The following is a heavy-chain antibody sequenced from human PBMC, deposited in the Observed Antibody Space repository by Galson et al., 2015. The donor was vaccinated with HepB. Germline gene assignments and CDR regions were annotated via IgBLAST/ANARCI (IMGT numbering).Heavy chain of an antibody. CDR1: GYTFTSYA. J-gene: IGHJ5*02. CDR3: ARGPRLERRYNWFDP. Sequence: SVKVSCKASGYTFTSYAMHWVRQAPGQRLEWMGWINAGNGNTKYSQKFQGRVTITRDTSASTAYMELSSLRSEDTAVYYCARGPRLERRYNWFDPWGQGTLVTVSS. D-gene: IGHD3-16*01. CDR2: INAGNGNT. V-gene: IGHV1-3*01.